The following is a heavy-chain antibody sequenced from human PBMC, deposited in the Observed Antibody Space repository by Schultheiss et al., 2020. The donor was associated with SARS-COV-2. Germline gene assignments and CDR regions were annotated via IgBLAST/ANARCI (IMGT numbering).Heavy chain of an antibody. CDR2: ISGSGGST. Sequence: GGSLRLSCAASGFTFDDYTMHWVRQPPGKGLEWVSAISGSGGSTYYADSVKGRFTISRDNSKNTLYLQMNSLRAEDTAVYYCAKDPYYDILTGYSYWGQGTLVTVSS. V-gene: IGHV3-23*01. D-gene: IGHD3-9*01. CDR1: GFTFDDYT. J-gene: IGHJ4*02. CDR3: AKDPYYDILTGYSY.